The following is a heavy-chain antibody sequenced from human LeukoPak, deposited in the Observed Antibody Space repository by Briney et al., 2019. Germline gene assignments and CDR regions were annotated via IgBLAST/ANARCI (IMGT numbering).Heavy chain of an antibody. V-gene: IGHV3-15*01. Sequence: GGSLRPSCTASGFTFSDAWVTWVRQAPGKGLEWVGRIRSKTSGGTTDYAAPVNGRFTTSRDDSKNTIFLQMNSLKTEDTAVYYCNTFNWNSPFDYWGQGTLVTVSS. D-gene: IGHD1-20*01. CDR1: GFTFSDAW. CDR2: IRSKTSGGTT. J-gene: IGHJ4*02. CDR3: NTFNWNSPFDY.